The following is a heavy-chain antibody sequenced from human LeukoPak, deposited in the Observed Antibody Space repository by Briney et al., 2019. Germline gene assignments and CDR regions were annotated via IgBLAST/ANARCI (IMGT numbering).Heavy chain of an antibody. CDR1: GGSISSYY. J-gene: IGHJ5*02. Sequence: SETLSLTCTVSGGSISSYYWSWIRQPPGKGLEWIGYIYYSGSTNYNPSLKSRVTISVDTSKNQFSLKLSSVTAADTAVYYCARAVVIGWFDPWGQGTLVTVSP. V-gene: IGHV4-59*01. D-gene: IGHD3-10*01. CDR2: IYYSGST. CDR3: ARAVVIGWFDP.